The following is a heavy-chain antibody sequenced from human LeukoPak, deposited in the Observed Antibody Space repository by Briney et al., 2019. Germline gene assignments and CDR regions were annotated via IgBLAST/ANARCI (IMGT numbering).Heavy chain of an antibody. CDR3: ARGPVDTAMGRMVGDY. J-gene: IGHJ4*02. D-gene: IGHD5-18*01. Sequence: GASVKVSCKASGYTFTGYYMHWVRQAPGQGLEWMGRINPNSGGTNYAQKFQGRVTMTRDTSISTAYMELSRLRSDDTAVYYCARGPVDTAMGRMVGDYWGQGTLVTVSS. CDR1: GYTFTGYY. CDR2: INPNSGGT. V-gene: IGHV1-2*06.